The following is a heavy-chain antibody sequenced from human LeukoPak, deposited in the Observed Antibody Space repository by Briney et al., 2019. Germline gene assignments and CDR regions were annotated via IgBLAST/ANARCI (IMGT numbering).Heavy chain of an antibody. J-gene: IGHJ4*02. CDR3: AKTVSSSWGFFDS. CDR2: VRDDGSTK. CDR1: GFTFRSYG. D-gene: IGHD6-6*01. V-gene: IGHV3-30*02. Sequence: AGSLRLSCAASGFTFRSYGMHWVRQAPGKGLEWLAFVRDDGSTKYYADSVKGRFTISRDNSKSTLFLQMNSLRAEDTAVYFCAKTVSSSWGFFDSWAREPWSPSPQ.